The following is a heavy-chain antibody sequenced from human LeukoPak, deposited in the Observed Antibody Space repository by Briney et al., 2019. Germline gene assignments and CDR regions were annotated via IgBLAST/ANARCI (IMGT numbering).Heavy chain of an antibody. J-gene: IGHJ4*02. CDR3: TMIAAAGNY. V-gene: IGHV1-2*02. D-gene: IGHD6-13*01. Sequence: ASVKVSCKASGYTFSNNDINWVRQATGQGLEWMGWINPNSGGTNYAQKFQGRVTMTRDTSISTAYMELSRLRSDDTAVYYCTMIAAAGNYWGQGTLVTVSS. CDR1: GYTFSNND. CDR2: INPNSGGT.